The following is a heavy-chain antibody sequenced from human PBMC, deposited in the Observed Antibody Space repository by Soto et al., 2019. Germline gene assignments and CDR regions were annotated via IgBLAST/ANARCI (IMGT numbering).Heavy chain of an antibody. CDR1: GYAFTTYG. CDR3: ARVTYGDY. J-gene: IGHJ4*02. Sequence: QVHLVQSGAEVKKPGASVKVSCKGSGYAFTTYGITWVRQAPGQGLEWVGWVSAHNGTTSCAQKLQGRVTVTRDTSTSTAYMELRCRRSDDTAVYDWARVTYGDYWGQGALVTVSS. CDR2: VSAHNGTT. D-gene: IGHD4-17*01. V-gene: IGHV1-18*01.